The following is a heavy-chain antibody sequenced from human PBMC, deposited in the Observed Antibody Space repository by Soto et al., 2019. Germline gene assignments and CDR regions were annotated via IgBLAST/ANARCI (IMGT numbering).Heavy chain of an antibody. CDR3: ARTKCSGGSCYSWSPDY. Sequence: TLSLTCTVSGGSVTTGGYYWSWIRQLPGKGLEWIGHRYYSESTYYNPSLKSRVSISLDTSKNQFSLKLSFVTAADTAMYYCARTKCSGGSCYSWSPDYWGQGTPVPVSS. V-gene: IGHV4-31*03. D-gene: IGHD2-15*01. J-gene: IGHJ4*02. CDR2: RYYSEST. CDR1: GGSVTTGGYY.